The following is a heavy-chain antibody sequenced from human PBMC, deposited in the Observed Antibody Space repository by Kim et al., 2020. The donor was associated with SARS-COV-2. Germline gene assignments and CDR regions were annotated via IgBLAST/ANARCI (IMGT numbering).Heavy chain of an antibody. CDR1: GFTFSSYW. J-gene: IGHJ6*02. D-gene: IGHD3-10*01. V-gene: IGHV3-74*01. CDR2: INSDGSST. Sequence: GGSLRLSCAASGFTFSSYWMHWVRQAPGKGLVWVSRINSDGSSTSYADSVKGRFTISRDNAKNTLYLQMNSLRAEDTAVYYCARAVRGTTYYYYYYGMDVWGQGTTVTVSS. CDR3: ARAVRGTTYYYYYYGMDV.